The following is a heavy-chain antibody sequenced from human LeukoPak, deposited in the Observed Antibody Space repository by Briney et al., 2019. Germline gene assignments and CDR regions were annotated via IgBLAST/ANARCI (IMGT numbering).Heavy chain of an antibody. D-gene: IGHD1-1*01. CDR2: FDPEDGET. Sequence: ASVKVSCKVSGYTLTELSMHWVRRAPGKGHEWMGGFDPEDGETIYAQKFQGRVTMTEDTSTDTAYMELSSLRSEDTAVYYCATVVDNWNDFDYWGQGTLVTVSS. CDR1: GYTLTELS. J-gene: IGHJ4*02. V-gene: IGHV1-24*01. CDR3: ATVVDNWNDFDY.